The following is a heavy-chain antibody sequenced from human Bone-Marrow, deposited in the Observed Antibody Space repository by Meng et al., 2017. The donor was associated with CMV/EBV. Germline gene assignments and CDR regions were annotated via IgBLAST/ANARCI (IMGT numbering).Heavy chain of an antibody. V-gene: IGHV1-18*01. CDR1: GYTFTSYG. J-gene: IGHJ4*02. CDR3: ARDVNYYDSSGPSFDFDY. D-gene: IGHD3-22*01. CDR2: ISTYNSNT. Sequence: ASVNVSCKASGYTFTSYGITWVRQAPGQGLEWMGWISTYNSNTNYAQKIQGRVTMTTDSSTTTAYMELSSLRSDDTAVHYCARDVNYYDSSGPSFDFDYWGQGTLVTVSS.